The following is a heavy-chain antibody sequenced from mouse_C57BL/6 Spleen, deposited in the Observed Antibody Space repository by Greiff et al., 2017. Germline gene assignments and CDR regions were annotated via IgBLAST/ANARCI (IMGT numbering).Heavy chain of an antibody. V-gene: IGHV1-66*01. Sequence: QVQLQQPGPELVKPGASVKLSCKASGYTFTSYYIHWVKQRPGQGLEWIGWIYPGSGNTTYNEKFKGKATLTVDTSSSTAYMQLSSLTSGDSAVYYCARVNYALDYWGQGTTLTVSS. CDR3: ARVNYALDY. CDR1: GYTFTSYY. J-gene: IGHJ2*01. CDR2: IYPGSGNT. D-gene: IGHD1-1*02.